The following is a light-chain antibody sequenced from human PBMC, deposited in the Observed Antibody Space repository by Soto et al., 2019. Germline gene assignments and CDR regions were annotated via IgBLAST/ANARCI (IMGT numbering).Light chain of an antibody. Sequence: EIVMTQSPATLSVSPGERATLSCRASQSVSSNLAWYQQKPGQAPRLLIYGASTRATGIPARFSGSGSGTEFTLTISSPQSEDFAVYYRQQYNNWPRLGGGTKVDIK. CDR3: QQYNNWPR. CDR1: QSVSSN. V-gene: IGKV3-15*01. J-gene: IGKJ4*01. CDR2: GAS.